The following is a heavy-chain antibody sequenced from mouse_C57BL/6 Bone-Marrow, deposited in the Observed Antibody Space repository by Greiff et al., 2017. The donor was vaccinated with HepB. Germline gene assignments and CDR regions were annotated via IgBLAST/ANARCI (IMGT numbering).Heavy chain of an antibody. CDR3: ARDHYGYYAMDY. D-gene: IGHD1-1*01. V-gene: IGHV1-59*01. CDR1: GYTFTSYW. CDR2: IDPSDSYT. J-gene: IGHJ4*01. Sequence: QVQLQQPGAELVRPGTSVKLSCKASGYTFTSYWMHWVKQRPGQGLEWIGVIDPSDSYTNDNQKFKGKATLTVDTSSSTAYMQLSSLTSEDSAVYYCARDHYGYYAMDYWGQGTSVTVSS.